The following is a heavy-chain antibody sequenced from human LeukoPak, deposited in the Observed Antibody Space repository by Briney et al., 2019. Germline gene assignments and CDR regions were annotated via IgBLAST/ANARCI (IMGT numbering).Heavy chain of an antibody. CDR3: ARWVSQYYFDY. CDR2: INQDGSEK. V-gene: IGHV3-7*01. D-gene: IGHD2-21*01. J-gene: IGHJ4*02. CDR1: GFTLNYYW. Sequence: PGGSLRLSCEASGFTLNYYWMSWVRQAPGKGLEWVANINQDGSEKYFVDSVKGRFTISRDNVQNSVFLQMDSLRVDDTAVYYCARWVSQYYFDYWGQGTHVTVSS.